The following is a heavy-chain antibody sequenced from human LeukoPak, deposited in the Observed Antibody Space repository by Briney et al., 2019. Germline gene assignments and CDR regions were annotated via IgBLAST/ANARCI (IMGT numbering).Heavy chain of an antibody. CDR2: IYYSGST. V-gene: IGHV4-39*01. CDR1: GGSISSSSYY. Sequence: SETLSLTCTVSGGSISSSSYYWGWIRQPPGKGLEWIGSIYYSGSTYYNPSLKSRVTISVDTSKNQFSLKLSSVTAADTAVYYCARASLDYDFWSGYVYWGQGTLVTVSS. J-gene: IGHJ4*02. CDR3: ARASLDYDFWSGYVY. D-gene: IGHD3-3*01.